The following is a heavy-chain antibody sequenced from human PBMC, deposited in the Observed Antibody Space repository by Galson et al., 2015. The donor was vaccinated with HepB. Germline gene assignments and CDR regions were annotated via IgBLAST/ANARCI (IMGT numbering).Heavy chain of an antibody. Sequence: SVKVSCKASGYTFTSYGISWVRQAPGQGLEWMGWISAYNGNTNYAQKLQGRVTMTTDTSTSTAYMELRSLRSDDTAVYYCARETPGITMVRGLENWFDPWGQVTLVTVSS. V-gene: IGHV1-18*01. D-gene: IGHD3-10*01. CDR3: ARETPGITMVRGLENWFDP. CDR1: GYTFTSYG. J-gene: IGHJ5*02. CDR2: ISAYNGNT.